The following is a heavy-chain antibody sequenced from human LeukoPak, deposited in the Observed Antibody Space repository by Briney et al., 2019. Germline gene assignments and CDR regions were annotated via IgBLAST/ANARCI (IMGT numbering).Heavy chain of an antibody. J-gene: IGHJ4*02. V-gene: IGHV3-30*18. CDR1: GFTFGSYG. CDR2: ISYDGSNK. CDR3: AKDTLAVAEGYFDY. Sequence: GGSLRLSCAASGFTFGSYGMHWVRQAPGKGLEWVAVISYDGSNKYYADSVKGRFTISRDNSKNTLYLQMNSLRAEDTAVYYCAKDTLAVAEGYFDYWGQGTLVTVSS. D-gene: IGHD6-19*01.